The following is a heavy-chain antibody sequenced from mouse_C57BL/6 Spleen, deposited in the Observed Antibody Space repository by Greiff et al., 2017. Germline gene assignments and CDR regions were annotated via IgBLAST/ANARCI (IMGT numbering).Heavy chain of an antibody. CDR2: ISSGGSYT. D-gene: IGHD2-4*01. CDR3: ARHGDYDLNYAMDY. J-gene: IGHJ4*01. V-gene: IGHV5-6*01. CDR1: GFTFSSYG. Sequence: EVQVVESGGDLVKPGGSLKLSCAASGFTFSSYGMSWVRQTPDKRLEWVATISSGGSYTYYPDSVKGRFTISRDNAKNTLYLQMSSLKSEDTAMYYCARHGDYDLNYAMDYWGQGTSVTVSS.